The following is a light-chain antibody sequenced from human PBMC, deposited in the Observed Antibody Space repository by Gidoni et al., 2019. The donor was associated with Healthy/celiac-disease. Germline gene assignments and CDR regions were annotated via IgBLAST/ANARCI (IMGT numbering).Light chain of an antibody. V-gene: IGKV3-20*01. Sequence: ELVLTQSAGSLSFSPGGRATHSCRASQSVSSSYLAWYQQKPGQSPRLLIYGATSRATGIPDRFSGSASGTDFTFPISRLEPEDFAVYYCQQYGSSPWTFGQGTKVEIK. CDR1: QSVSSSY. J-gene: IGKJ1*01. CDR3: QQYGSSPWT. CDR2: GAT.